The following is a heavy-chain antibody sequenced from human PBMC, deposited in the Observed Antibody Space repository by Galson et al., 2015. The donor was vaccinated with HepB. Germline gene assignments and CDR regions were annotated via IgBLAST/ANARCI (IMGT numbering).Heavy chain of an antibody. Sequence: SVKVSCKASGGSFSRFAIGWVRQAPGQGLEWMGGIIPIFGTTNYAQKFQGRVTITADEPTSTAYMELSSLRSEDTAVYYCATTRMDSYYYGMDVWGQGTTVTVSS. CDR1: GGSFSRFA. J-gene: IGHJ6*02. CDR2: IIPIFGTT. D-gene: IGHD2-21*01. CDR3: ATTRMDSYYYGMDV. V-gene: IGHV1-69*13.